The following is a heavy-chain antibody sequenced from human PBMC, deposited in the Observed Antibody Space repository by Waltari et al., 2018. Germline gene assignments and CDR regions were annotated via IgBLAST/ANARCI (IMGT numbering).Heavy chain of an antibody. J-gene: IGHJ6*02. D-gene: IGHD3-10*01. CDR3: ARVGGGGESPSYGMDV. CDR1: GYSFTSYW. CDR2: IYPWYSDP. V-gene: IGHV5-51*01. Sequence: EVQLVQSGAEVKKPGGSLKISCKGSGYSFTSYWIDWVRQMPGKGLELMGIIYPWYSDPRHSPPFQGQVPISADKSFSTAYLQWSSLKASDTAIYYWARVGGGGESPSYGMDVWGQGTTVTVSS.